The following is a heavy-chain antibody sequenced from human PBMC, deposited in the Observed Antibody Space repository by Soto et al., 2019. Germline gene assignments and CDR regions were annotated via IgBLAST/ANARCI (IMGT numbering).Heavy chain of an antibody. D-gene: IGHD3-10*01. J-gene: IGHJ4*02. CDR2: IYYSGST. CDR1: GGSISSYY. CDR3: VRTMVRGALGY. Sequence: SQTLSLTCTVSGGSISSYYWSWIRQPPGKGLEWIGYIYYSGSTNYNPSLKSRVTISVDTSKNQFSLKLSSVTAADTAVYYCVRTMVRGALGYWGQGTRGTVS. V-gene: IGHV4-59*01.